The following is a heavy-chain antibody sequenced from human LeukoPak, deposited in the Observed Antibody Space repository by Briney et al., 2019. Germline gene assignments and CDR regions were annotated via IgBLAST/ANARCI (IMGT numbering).Heavy chain of an antibody. D-gene: IGHD3-22*01. CDR2: INAGNGNT. Sequence: ASVKVSCKASGYTFTSYAMHWVRQAPGQGLEWMGWINAGNGNTKYSQKFQGRVTITRDTSASTAYMELSSLRSEDTAVYYCARPYYYDSSGYYYDYWGQGTLVTVSS. CDR1: GYTFTSYA. V-gene: IGHV1-3*01. J-gene: IGHJ4*02. CDR3: ARPYYYDSSGYYYDY.